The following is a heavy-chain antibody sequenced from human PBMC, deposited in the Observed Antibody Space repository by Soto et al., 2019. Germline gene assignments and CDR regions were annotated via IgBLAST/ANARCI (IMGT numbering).Heavy chain of an antibody. V-gene: IGHV4-30-2*01. CDR3: ATYHKFFQL. D-gene: IGHD3-3*01. CDR2: IYNSGST. J-gene: IGHJ3*01. Sequence: PSDTLSPTCALSGGYISGGYYSWGCIRQPPAKGLGWIGFIYNSGSTSYNSSLKSLVTISADRSKNHSFLNLTSVTAADTAVSHCATYHKFFQLWGQGTKVTVSS. CDR1: GGYISGGYYS.